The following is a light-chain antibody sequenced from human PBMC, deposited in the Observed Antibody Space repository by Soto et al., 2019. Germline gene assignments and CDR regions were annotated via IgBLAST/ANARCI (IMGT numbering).Light chain of an antibody. CDR3: QEYNSAPRT. J-gene: IGKJ5*01. Sequence: DIQMTQSPSTVSASVGDRVTITCRASQSINTWLAWYQQKPGKVPKLLIYDASTLQSGVPSRFSGSGSGTDFTLTISSLQPEDVATYYCQEYNSAPRTFGQGTRLEIK. CDR2: DAS. CDR1: QSINTW. V-gene: IGKV1-27*01.